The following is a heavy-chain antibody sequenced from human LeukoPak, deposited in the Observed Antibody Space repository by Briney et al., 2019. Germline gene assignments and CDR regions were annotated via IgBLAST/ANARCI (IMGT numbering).Heavy chain of an antibody. J-gene: IGHJ4*02. CDR2: ISYSGTT. D-gene: IGHD6-19*01. CDR1: GGSISSYY. Sequence: SETLSLTCTVSGGSISSYYWSWIRQPPGKGLEWIGYISYSGTTSYNPSLKSRVTMSVDTSKNQLSLRLRFVTAADTAVYYCATLPIAVAGTNYFSFDSWGQGTLVTVSS. V-gene: IGHV4-59*08. CDR3: ATLPIAVAGTNYFSFDS.